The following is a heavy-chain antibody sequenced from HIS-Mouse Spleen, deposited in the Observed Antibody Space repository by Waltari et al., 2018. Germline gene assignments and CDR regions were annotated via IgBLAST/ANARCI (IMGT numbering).Heavy chain of an antibody. Sequence: QVQLQESGPGLVKPSETLSLTCTVSGYSISSGYYWGWLRRPPGKGLEWIGSIYHSGSTYYNPSLKSRVTISVDTSKNQFSLKLSSVTAADTAVYYCARDPYSSSHHFDYWGQGTLVTVSS. V-gene: IGHV4-38-2*02. CDR3: ARDPYSSSHHFDY. CDR2: IYHSGST. J-gene: IGHJ4*02. CDR1: GYSISSGYY. D-gene: IGHD6-6*01.